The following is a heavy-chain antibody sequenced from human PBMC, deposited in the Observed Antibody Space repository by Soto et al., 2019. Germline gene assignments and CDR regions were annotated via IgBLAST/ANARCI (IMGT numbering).Heavy chain of an antibody. D-gene: IGHD6-19*01. CDR3: AREPPRSSG. Sequence: SETLSLTCTVSGGSISSSSYYWGWIRQPPGKGLEWIGSIYYSGSTYYNPSLKSRVTISVDTSKNQFSLKLSSVTAADTAVYYCAREPPRSSGWSQGTLVTVSS. J-gene: IGHJ4*02. V-gene: IGHV4-39*02. CDR1: GGSISSSSYY. CDR2: IYYSGST.